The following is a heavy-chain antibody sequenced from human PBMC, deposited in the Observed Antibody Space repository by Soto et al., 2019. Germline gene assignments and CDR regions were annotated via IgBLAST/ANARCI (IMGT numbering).Heavy chain of an antibody. CDR2: ISSSSSYI. CDR3: ARAGSTVGQGGPRGGGSCNY. J-gene: IGHJ4*02. CDR1: GFTFSSYS. D-gene: IGHD2-15*01. V-gene: IGHV3-21*01. Sequence: EVQLVESGGGLVKPGGSLRLSCAASGFTFSSYSMNWVRQAPGKGLEWVSSISSSSSYIYYADSVKGRFTISRDNAKNSLYRQMNSLRAEDTAVYYCARAGSTVGQGGPRGGGSCNYWGQGTLVTVSS.